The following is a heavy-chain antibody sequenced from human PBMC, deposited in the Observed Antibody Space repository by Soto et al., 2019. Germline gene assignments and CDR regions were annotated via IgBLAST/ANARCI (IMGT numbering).Heavy chain of an antibody. D-gene: IGHD5-12*01. CDR1: GFTFSSYG. J-gene: IGHJ3*02. CDR3: ARDSNGWLRWTDAFYI. V-gene: IGHV3-33*01. CDR2: IWYDGSNK. Sequence: PGGSLRLSCAASGFTFSSYGMHCVRQAPGKGLEWVAVIWYDGSNKYYADSVKGRFTISRDNSKNTLYLQMNSLRAEDTAVYYCARDSNGWLRWTDAFYIWGQGTMVTVSS.